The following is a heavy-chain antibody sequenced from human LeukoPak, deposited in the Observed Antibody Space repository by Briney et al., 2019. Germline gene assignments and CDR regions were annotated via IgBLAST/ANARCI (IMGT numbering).Heavy chain of an antibody. D-gene: IGHD2-2*01. J-gene: IGHJ4*02. CDR3: ARGGVVVPAAIDY. CDR2: ISSGDGPT. Sequence: PGGSLRLSCAASGFTFSNNWMTWIRQAPGKGLEWISYISSGDGPTYYADSVKGRFTISRDNAKNSLFLQMNSLRVEDTAVYYCARGGVVVPAAIDYWGQGTLVTVSS. V-gene: IGHV3-11*01. CDR1: GFTFSNNW.